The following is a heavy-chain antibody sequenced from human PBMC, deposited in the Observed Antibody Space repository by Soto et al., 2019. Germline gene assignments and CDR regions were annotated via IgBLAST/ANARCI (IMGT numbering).Heavy chain of an antibody. D-gene: IGHD6-13*01. CDR3: ARAKKGRSSWYRGAGYYYGMDV. CDR2: IYYSGST. Sequence: SETLSLTCTVSGGSISSYYWSWIRQPPGKGLEWIGYIYYSGSTNYNPSLKSRVTISVDTSKNQFSLKLSSVTAADTAVYYCARAKKGRSSWYRGAGYYYGMDVWGQGTTVTVSS. CDR1: GGSISSYY. J-gene: IGHJ6*02. V-gene: IGHV4-59*01.